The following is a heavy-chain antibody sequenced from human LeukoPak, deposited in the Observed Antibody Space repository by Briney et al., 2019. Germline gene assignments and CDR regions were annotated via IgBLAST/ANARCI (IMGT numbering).Heavy chain of an antibody. CDR1: GFTFSSYA. Sequence: GGSLRLSCAASGFTFSSYAMTWVRQAPGMGLEWVSTISGGGGSTYYADSVKGRFTISRDNSKNTLYLQMNNLRAEDTAVYYCAKHGSSGYTFGNDYWGQGTLVTVSS. CDR3: AKHGSSGYTFGNDY. V-gene: IGHV3-23*01. CDR2: ISGGGGST. D-gene: IGHD3-22*01. J-gene: IGHJ4*02.